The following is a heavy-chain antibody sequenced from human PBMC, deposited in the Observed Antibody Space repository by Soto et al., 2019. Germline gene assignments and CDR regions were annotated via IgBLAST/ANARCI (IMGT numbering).Heavy chain of an antibody. V-gene: IGHV1-18*04. D-gene: IGHD1-7*01. CDR3: ARDSSDGELYYYYGMAV. Sequence: QVQLVQSGAEVKKPGASVKDPCKHSGYTFTSYGISWVRQAPGQGLEWMGWISANNGNTNYAQKLQGRFTMTTDTSTSTGYMELRSLSSDDTAVYCCARDSSDGELYYYYGMAVWGKGTTVTVSS. CDR1: GYTFTSYG. CDR2: ISANNGNT. J-gene: IGHJ6*04.